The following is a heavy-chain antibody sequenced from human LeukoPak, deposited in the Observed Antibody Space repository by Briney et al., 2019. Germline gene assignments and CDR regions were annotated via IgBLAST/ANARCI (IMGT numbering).Heavy chain of an antibody. CDR3: ARAFSTTAFDY. D-gene: IGHD4-17*01. CDR2: ISDDGSNK. V-gene: IGHV3-30*04. Sequence: GRSLRLSCAASGFTFSNYAMNWVRQAPGKGLEWVAVISDDGSNKYYAESVKGQFTISRDNSKNTLYLQMNSLRAEDTAVYYCARAFSTTAFDYWGQGTLVTVSS. J-gene: IGHJ4*02. CDR1: GFTFSNYA.